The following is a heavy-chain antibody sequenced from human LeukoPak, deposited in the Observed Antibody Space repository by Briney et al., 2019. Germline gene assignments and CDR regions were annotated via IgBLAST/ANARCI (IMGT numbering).Heavy chain of an antibody. V-gene: IGHV1-2*02. J-gene: IGHJ4*02. D-gene: IGHD6-13*01. CDR2: INPHSGGT. Sequence: GASLTVSCKASGYTXTGYFIYGVRHDPGQGLEWMGSINPHSGGTNYAQHFQTRVTMPRNTSISTVYMELSRLKSDDTAVYYCARLSSSWSTYLDYWGQGTLVTVSS. CDR3: ARLSSSWSTYLDY. CDR1: GYTXTGYF.